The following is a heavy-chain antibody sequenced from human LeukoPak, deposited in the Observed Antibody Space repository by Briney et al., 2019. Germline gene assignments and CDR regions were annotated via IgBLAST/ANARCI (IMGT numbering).Heavy chain of an antibody. D-gene: IGHD1-26*01. CDR1: GGSIRTSY. J-gene: IGHJ5*01. CDR2: MSPSAT. CDR3: ARDGRLLHGFT. Sequence: SETLSLTCTVSGGSIRTSYLSWIRQPVGKGLEWIWRMSPSATTYNPSLTSRVTMSIDTAKSQFFLNLRTVTAADTAVYDCARDGRLLHGFTWGQGTLVTVSS. V-gene: IGHV4-4*07.